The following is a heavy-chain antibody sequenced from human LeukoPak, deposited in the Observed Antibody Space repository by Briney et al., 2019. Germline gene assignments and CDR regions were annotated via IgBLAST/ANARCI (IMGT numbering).Heavy chain of an antibody. CDR2: VRYDGSTT. J-gene: IGHJ4*02. V-gene: IGHV3-33*01. CDR3: TRDSWGSDY. CDR1: GFIFTNYD. Sequence: SGGSLRLSCAASGFIFTNYDMYWIRQAPGKGLEWAALVRYDGSTTYYADSVKGRFTISRDNSENTLYLQMNSLGAEDTGVYYCTRDSWGSDYWGQGTLVTVSS. D-gene: IGHD7-27*01.